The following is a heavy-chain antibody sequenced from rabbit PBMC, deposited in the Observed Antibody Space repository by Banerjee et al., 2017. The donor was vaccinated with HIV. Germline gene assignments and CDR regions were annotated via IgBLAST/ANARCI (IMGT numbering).Heavy chain of an antibody. J-gene: IGHJ4*01. D-gene: IGHD1-1*01. Sequence: QEQLVESGGGLVQPEGSLTLTCKASGFDFSSNAMCWVRQAPGKRPEWIACIYNGDGSTYYASWVNGRFTISSHDAQNTLYLQLNSLTAADTATYFCARGVGNYYFNLWGPGTLVTVS. CDR2: IYNGDGST. CDR1: GFDFSSNA. V-gene: IGHV1S47*01. CDR3: ARGVGNYYFNL.